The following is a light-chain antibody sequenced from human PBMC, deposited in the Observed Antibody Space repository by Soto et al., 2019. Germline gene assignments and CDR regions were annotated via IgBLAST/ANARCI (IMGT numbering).Light chain of an antibody. CDR3: LQGTVLPPT. V-gene: IGKV2-30*01. CDR1: QSIVYSDGHAY. J-gene: IGKJ1*01. CDR2: RTS. Sequence: DVVMTQSPLSLPVTLGQPASISCRSSQSIVYSDGHAYLSWFQQRPGQSPRRLIYRTSIRDSGVXEXXSGSGSATDFKLTIDRVEAEDVGVYFCLQGTVLPPTFGRGTKVEIK.